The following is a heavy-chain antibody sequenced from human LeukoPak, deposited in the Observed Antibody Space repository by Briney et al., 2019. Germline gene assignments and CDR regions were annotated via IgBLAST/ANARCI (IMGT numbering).Heavy chain of an antibody. CDR2: IYHSGST. Sequence: SETLSLTCAVSGDSISSSNWWSWVRQPPGKGLEWIGEIYHSGSTNYNPSLKSRVTISVDKSKNQFSLKLSSVTAADTAVYYCARANSGWSYPYFDYWGQGTLVTVSS. CDR3: ARANSGWSYPYFDY. CDR1: GDSISSSNW. V-gene: IGHV4-4*02. J-gene: IGHJ4*02. D-gene: IGHD6-19*01.